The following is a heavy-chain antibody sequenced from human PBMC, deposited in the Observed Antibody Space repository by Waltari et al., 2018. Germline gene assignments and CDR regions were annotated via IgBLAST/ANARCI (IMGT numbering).Heavy chain of an antibody. CDR1: GFTFRTYA. Sequence: EVQLLESGGDLVQPGGSLTLSCAGSGFTFRTYALGWVRQAPGKGLEGFSTITGGGGGTYYSGSVKGRFTTSRDNSKNMLYLEMSSLSVEDTAIYYCAGDSSGYYAFDFWGQGTLVAVSS. J-gene: IGHJ4*02. V-gene: IGHV3-23*01. D-gene: IGHD3-22*01. CDR3: AGDSSGYYAFDF. CDR2: ITGGGGGT.